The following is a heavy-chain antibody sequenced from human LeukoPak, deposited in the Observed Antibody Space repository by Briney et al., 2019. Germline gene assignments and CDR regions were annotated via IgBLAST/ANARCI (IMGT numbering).Heavy chain of an antibody. Sequence: GGSLRLSCAVSGFTFSSYAMSWVRQAPGRGLEWVSAISASGRSTFYADSVKGRFTISRDNSKNTLYLRMNSLRAEDTAVYYCAKDLTMIPMDVWGKGTTVTVSS. CDR2: ISASGRST. V-gene: IGHV3-23*01. J-gene: IGHJ6*03. CDR3: AKDLTMIPMDV. D-gene: IGHD3-22*01. CDR1: GFTFSSYA.